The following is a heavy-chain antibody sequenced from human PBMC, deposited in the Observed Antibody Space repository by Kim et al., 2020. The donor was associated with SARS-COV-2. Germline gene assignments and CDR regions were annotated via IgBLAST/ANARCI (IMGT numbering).Heavy chain of an antibody. CDR1: GGSISSSSYY. D-gene: IGHD6-19*01. Sequence: SETLSLTCTVSGGSISSSSYYWGWIRQPPGMGLEWIGSIYYSGSTYYNPSLKSRVTISVDTSKNQFSLKLSAVTAADTAVYYCARLGQWVDAGGDSRDVWGQGTTVTVS. V-gene: IGHV4-39*01. CDR3: ARLGQWVDAGGDSRDV. J-gene: IGHJ6*02. CDR2: IYYSGST.